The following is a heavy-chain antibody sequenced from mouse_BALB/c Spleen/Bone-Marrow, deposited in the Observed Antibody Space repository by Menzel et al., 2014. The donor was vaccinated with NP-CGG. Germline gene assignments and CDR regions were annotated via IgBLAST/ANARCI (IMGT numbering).Heavy chain of an antibody. Sequence: EVMLVESGAELVKPGASVKLSCTASGFNIKDTYMHWVKQRPEQGLEWIGRIDPAHGNTKYDPMFQGKATITADTSSNTAYLQLSSLTSEDTAVYYCARYRLGTYFDYWGQGTTLTVSS. CDR3: ARYRLGTYFDY. J-gene: IGHJ2*01. CDR2: IDPAHGNT. V-gene: IGHV14-3*02. CDR1: GFNIKDTY. D-gene: IGHD1-2*01.